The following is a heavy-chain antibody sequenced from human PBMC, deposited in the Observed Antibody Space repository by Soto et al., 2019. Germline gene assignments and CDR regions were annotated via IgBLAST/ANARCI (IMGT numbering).Heavy chain of an antibody. Sequence: PAGSLRLACAACGFTFDDDGVSWVCQAPGKGLEWVSGINWNGGSTGYAGSVKGRFTISRDNAKNSLYLQMNSLRAEDTALYHCAREGGMNRDAFDIWGQGTMVTVSS. CDR3: AREGGMNRDAFDI. CDR1: GFTFDDDG. D-gene: IGHD1-26*01. V-gene: IGHV3-20*01. CDR2: INWNGGST. J-gene: IGHJ3*02.